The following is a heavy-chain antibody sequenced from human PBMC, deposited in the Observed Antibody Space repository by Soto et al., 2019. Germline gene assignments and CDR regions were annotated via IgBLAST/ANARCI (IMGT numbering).Heavy chain of an antibody. V-gene: IGHV1-58*01. CDR1: GFTFTSSA. J-gene: IGHJ4*02. Sequence: SVKVSCKASGFTFTSSAVQWVRQARGQRLEWIGWIVVGSGNTNYAQKFQERVTITRDMSTSTAYMELSSLRSEDTAVYYCATSSFGSGYPLDYWGQGTLVTVSS. D-gene: IGHD3-3*01. CDR2: IVVGSGNT. CDR3: ATSSFGSGYPLDY.